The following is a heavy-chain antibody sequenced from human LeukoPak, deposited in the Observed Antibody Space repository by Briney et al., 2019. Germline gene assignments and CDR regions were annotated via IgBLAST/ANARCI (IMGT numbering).Heavy chain of an antibody. Sequence: PSETLSLTCTVSGXSISNYYGSWIRQAPGRGLEWIGYIYYTGSTKYNPSLKSRATISVDTSNNQLSLKLRSVTAADTAIYYCARDQGYDFWSGYSAYDHWGQGTLVTVSS. CDR1: GXSISNYY. CDR2: IYYTGST. CDR3: ARDQGYDFWSGYSAYDH. V-gene: IGHV4-59*01. D-gene: IGHD3-3*01. J-gene: IGHJ4*02.